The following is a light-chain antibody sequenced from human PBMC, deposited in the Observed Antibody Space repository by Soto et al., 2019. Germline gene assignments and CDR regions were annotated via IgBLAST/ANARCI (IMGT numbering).Light chain of an antibody. CDR3: QQSYSVPWT. J-gene: IGKJ1*01. CDR1: QDISNY. V-gene: IGKV1-39*01. CDR2: RAS. Sequence: DIQMTQSPSSLSASVGDRVTITCQASQDISNYLNWYQQKPGTAPRLLISRASSVKSGVPPRFSGSGSGRDFTLTISSLRPEDIGTYFCQQSYSVPWTFGPGTKVDI.